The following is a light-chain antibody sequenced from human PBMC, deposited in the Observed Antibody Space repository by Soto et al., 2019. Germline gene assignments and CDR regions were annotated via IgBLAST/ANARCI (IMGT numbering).Light chain of an antibody. V-gene: IGKV3-15*01. CDR1: QSVSSN. CDR2: GAS. J-gene: IGKJ4*01. Sequence: EIVMTQSPATLSVSPGERATLSCRASQSVSSNLAWYQQKPGQAPRLLIYGASTRATGIPARFSGSGSGTAFTLTISSLQSEDFAAYYCQQYNNWPPPLTFGGGTKVEIK. CDR3: QQYNNWPPPLT.